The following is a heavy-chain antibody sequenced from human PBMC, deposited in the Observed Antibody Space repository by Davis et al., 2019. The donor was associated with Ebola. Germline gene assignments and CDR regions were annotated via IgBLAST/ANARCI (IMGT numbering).Heavy chain of an antibody. D-gene: IGHD6-19*01. J-gene: IGHJ6*02. V-gene: IGHV4-34*01. CDR2: INHSGST. Sequence: SETLSLTCAVYGESFSDYYWTWIRQPPGKGLEWIGEINHSGSTNYNPSLTSRVTISVDTSKNHFSLKLSSMTAADTAVYYCARDGPIAVAGMRQYNYYYGMDVWGQGTTVTVSS. CDR3: ARDGPIAVAGMRQYNYYYGMDV. CDR1: GESFSDYY.